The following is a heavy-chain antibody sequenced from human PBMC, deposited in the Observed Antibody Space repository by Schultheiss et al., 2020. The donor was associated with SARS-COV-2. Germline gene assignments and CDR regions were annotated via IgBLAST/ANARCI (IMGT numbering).Heavy chain of an antibody. CDR3: ARRYDFWSGYVY. V-gene: IGHV3-21*01. Sequence: GGSLRLSCAASGFTFSSYSMNWVRQAPGKGLEWVSSISSSSSYIYYADSVKGRFTISRDNAKNSLYLQMNSLRDEDTAVYYCARRYDFWSGYVYWGQGTLVTVSS. CDR2: ISSSSSYI. CDR1: GFTFSSYS. J-gene: IGHJ4*02. D-gene: IGHD3-3*01.